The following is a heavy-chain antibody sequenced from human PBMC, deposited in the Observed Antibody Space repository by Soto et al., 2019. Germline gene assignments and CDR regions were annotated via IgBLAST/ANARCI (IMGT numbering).Heavy chain of an antibody. CDR3: ASIWFGDFDD. Sequence: QVQLQESGPGLVKPSQTLSLTCTVTGGSISSADSYWSWIRQPPGKGLEWIGYFHSSGATYKDPSLKSRVTISVDTSMNQISLKLDSVTAADTTVYYCASIWFGDFDDCCHGTLVTVS. J-gene: IGHJ4*01. CDR1: GGSISSADSY. V-gene: IGHV4-30-4*01. CDR2: FHSSGAT. D-gene: IGHD3-10*01.